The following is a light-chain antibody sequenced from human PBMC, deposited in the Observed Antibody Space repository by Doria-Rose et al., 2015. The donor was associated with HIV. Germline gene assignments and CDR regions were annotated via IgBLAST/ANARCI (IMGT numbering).Light chain of an antibody. CDR1: QSLVNSDGQTY. J-gene: IGKJ3*01. CDR3: MQTILLPFT. V-gene: IGKV2D-29*02. Sequence: TQSPLSLSVTPGQPASISCRSSQSLVNSDGQTYLYWYLQKQGQSPQLLIYEVSNRFSGVPDRFSGSGSGTDFTLKISRVEPEDFGVYYCMQTILLPFTFGPGTTVDIK. CDR2: EVS.